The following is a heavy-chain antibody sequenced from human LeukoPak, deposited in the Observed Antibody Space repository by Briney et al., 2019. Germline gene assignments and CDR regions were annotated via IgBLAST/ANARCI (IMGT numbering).Heavy chain of an antibody. V-gene: IGHV4-59*08. CDR3: ARHSERWLGAFDI. CDR1: GGSMSPYH. Sequence: SETLSLTCTVSGGSMSPYHWGWIRQPPGKGLEWTGYIYYSGSTNYNPSLNSRVTISVDTSKNQFSLKLSSVTAADTAVYYCARHSERWLGAFDIWGQGTMVTVSS. J-gene: IGHJ3*02. D-gene: IGHD6-19*01. CDR2: IYYSGST.